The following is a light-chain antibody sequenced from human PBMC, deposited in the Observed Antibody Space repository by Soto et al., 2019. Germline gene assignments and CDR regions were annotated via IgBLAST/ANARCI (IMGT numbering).Light chain of an antibody. CDR3: QNYNSAPPT. CDR2: TAR. V-gene: IGKV1-27*01. CDR1: QGISNS. J-gene: IGKJ1*01. Sequence: IQMPQAPSSLSASVGDRVTITCRSSQGISNSLAWYQQKPGKVPKLLIYTARSLQSGVPSRFSGSGSGTDFTLTISSLQPEDVATYYCQNYNSAPPTFGQGTKVDIK.